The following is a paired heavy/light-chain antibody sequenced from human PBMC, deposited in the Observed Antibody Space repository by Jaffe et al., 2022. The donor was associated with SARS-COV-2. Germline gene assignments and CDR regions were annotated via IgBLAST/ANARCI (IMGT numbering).Light chain of an antibody. CDR1: QSVLYSSNNKNY. V-gene: IGKV4-1*01. CDR3: QQYYSTPEVT. CDR2: WAS. J-gene: IGKJ3*01. Sequence: DIVMTQSPDSLAVSLGERATINCKSSQSVLYSSNNKNYLAWYQQKPGQPPKLLIYWASTRESGVPDRFSGSGSGTDFTLTISSLQAEDVAVYYCQQYYSTPEVTFGPGTKVEIK.
Heavy chain of an antibody. D-gene: IGHD1-26*01. CDR3: AKSVDSYSGSPTFLDGYFQR. CDR2: IYRGGNT. CDR1: GFTVSSNY. Sequence: EVQLVESGGGLVQPGGSLRLSCAASGFTVSSNYMSWVRQAPGKGLEWVSIIYRGGNTYYADSVKGRFTISRDNAKNTLYLQMNSLTTEDTALYYCAKSVDSYSGSPTFLDGYFQRWGQGTLVIVSS. V-gene: IGHV3-66*02. J-gene: IGHJ1*01.